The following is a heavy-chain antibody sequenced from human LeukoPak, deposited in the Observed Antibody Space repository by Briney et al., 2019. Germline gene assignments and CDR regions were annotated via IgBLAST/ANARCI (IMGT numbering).Heavy chain of an antibody. Sequence: SETLSLTCTVSGGSISSSSYYWGWIRQPPGKGLEWIGSIYYSGSTYYNPSLKSRVTISVDTSKNHFSLKLSSVTAADTAVYYCARSEATVGYYYYYMDVWGKGTTVTVSS. J-gene: IGHJ6*03. D-gene: IGHD4-17*01. V-gene: IGHV4-39*01. CDR1: GGSISSSSYY. CDR3: ARSEATVGYYYYYMDV. CDR2: IYYSGST.